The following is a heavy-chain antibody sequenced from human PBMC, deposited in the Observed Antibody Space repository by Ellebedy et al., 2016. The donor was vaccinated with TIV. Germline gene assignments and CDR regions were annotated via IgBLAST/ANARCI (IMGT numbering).Heavy chain of an antibody. V-gene: IGHV3-7*03. Sequence: GESLKISXAAPGFTFSDYYITWIRQAPGKGLEWVANIKQDGSEKYYVDSVKGRFTISRDNAKNSLYLQMNSLRAEDTAVYYSAREMGRVGAPSFDYWGQGTLVTVSS. J-gene: IGHJ4*02. CDR1: GFTFSDYY. CDR2: IKQDGSEK. CDR3: AREMGRVGAPSFDY. D-gene: IGHD1-26*01.